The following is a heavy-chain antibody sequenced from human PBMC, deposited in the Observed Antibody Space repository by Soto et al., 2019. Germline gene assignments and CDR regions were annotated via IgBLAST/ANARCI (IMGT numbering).Heavy chain of an antibody. V-gene: IGHV4-39*01. D-gene: IGHD2-15*01. CDR1: GGSISSSSYY. Sequence: SETLSLTCTVSGGSISSSSYYWGWIRQPPGKGLEWIGSIFYSGGTYYNPSLKSRVTISVDTSKNQFSLKLSSVTAADTAVYYCARHLTYCSAGSCYSDFPYYSMDVWGQGTTVTVSS. CDR3: ARHLTYCSAGSCYSDFPYYSMDV. J-gene: IGHJ6*02. CDR2: IFYSGGT.